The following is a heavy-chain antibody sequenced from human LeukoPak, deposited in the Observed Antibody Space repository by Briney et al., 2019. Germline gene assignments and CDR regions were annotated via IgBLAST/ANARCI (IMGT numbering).Heavy chain of an antibody. CDR3: ARDKYFDYGDNAYFDY. J-gene: IGHJ4*02. Sequence: ASVKASCKASGYTFTGYYMHWVRQAPGQGLEWMGWINPNSGGTKYAQKFQGRVTMTRDTSISTVYMELSRLRSDDTAVYYCARDKYFDYGDNAYFDYWGQGTLVTVSS. V-gene: IGHV1-2*02. CDR2: INPNSGGT. D-gene: IGHD4-23*01. CDR1: GYTFTGYY.